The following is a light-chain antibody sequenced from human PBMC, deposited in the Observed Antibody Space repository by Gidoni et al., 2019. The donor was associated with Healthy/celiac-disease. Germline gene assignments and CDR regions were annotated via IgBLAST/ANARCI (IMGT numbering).Light chain of an antibody. CDR2: AAS. Sequence: DLQMTQSPSSLSASVGDRVTITCRASQSISSYLNWYQQKPGKAPKLLIYAASSLQSGVPSRFSGSGSGTDFTLTISSRQPEDFATDYCRQRYSTLIFTFGPGTKVDIK. J-gene: IGKJ3*01. CDR3: RQRYSTLIFT. CDR1: QSISSY. V-gene: IGKV1-39*01.